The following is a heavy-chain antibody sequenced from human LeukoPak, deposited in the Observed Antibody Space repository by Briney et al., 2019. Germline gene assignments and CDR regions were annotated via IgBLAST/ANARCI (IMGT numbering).Heavy chain of an antibody. V-gene: IGHV1-69*13. Sequence: GASVKVSCKASGGTFSSYAISWVRHAPGQGLEWMGGIIPIFGTENYAQKFQGRVTITADESTSTAYMELSSLRSEDTAVYYCARGIVVVPAAMDDYYYGMDVWGQGTTVTVSS. J-gene: IGHJ6*02. CDR1: GGTFSSYA. CDR2: IIPIFGTE. CDR3: ARGIVVVPAAMDDYYYGMDV. D-gene: IGHD2-2*01.